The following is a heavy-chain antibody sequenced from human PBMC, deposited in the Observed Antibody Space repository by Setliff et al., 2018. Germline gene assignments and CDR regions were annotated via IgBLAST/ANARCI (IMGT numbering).Heavy chain of an antibody. J-gene: IGHJ6*03. Sequence: ETLSLTCAVYGGSFSGYYWSWIRQPPGKGLEWIGEINHSGSTNYNPSLKSRVTISVDTSKNQFSLKLSSVTAADTAVYYCARGFYYYYYYYMDVWGKGTTVTVS. CDR3: ARGFYYYYYYYMDV. V-gene: IGHV4-34*01. CDR2: INHSGST. CDR1: GGSFSGYY.